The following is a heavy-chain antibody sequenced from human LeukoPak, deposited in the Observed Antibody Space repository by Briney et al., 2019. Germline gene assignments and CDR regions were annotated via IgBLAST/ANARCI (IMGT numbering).Heavy chain of an antibody. V-gene: IGHV3-30*02. CDR3: AKGSAWHIDY. Sequence: GGSLRLSCAASGFTFSSYGMHWVRQAPGKGLEWVAFIRYDGSNKYYADSVKGRFTVSRDNSKNTMYVQMNSLRVEDTAVFYCAKGSAWHIDYWGQGTLVTVSS. CDR2: IRYDGSNK. CDR1: GFTFSSYG. D-gene: IGHD6-19*01. J-gene: IGHJ4*02.